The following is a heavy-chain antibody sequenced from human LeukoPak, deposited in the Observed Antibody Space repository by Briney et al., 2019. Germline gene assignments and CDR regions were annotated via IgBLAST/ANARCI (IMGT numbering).Heavy chain of an antibody. V-gene: IGHV4-39*01. J-gene: IGHJ4*02. CDR2: IYYSGST. D-gene: IGHD3-3*01. CDR3: ASRVYYDFWSGFQSDY. CDR1: GGSISSSSYY. Sequence: SETLSLTCTVSGGSISSSSYYWGWIRQPPGKGLEWIGSIYYSGSTYYNPSLKSRVTISVDTSKNQFSLKLSSVTAADTAVYYCASRVYYDFWSGFQSDYWGQGTMVTVSS.